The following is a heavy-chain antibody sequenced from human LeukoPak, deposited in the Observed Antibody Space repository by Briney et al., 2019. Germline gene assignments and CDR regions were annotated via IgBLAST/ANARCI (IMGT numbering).Heavy chain of an antibody. CDR2: FNPLLGTA. Sequence: SVKLSCKPSGGTFSSYAFSWGRESPGQGLGWMGGFNPLLGTAYYTQRFQSRVSITVDTSSNKVYMELSCLTAADTAVYYCARGSRTGWYYFDSWGQGTLVTVSS. D-gene: IGHD6-19*01. J-gene: IGHJ4*02. CDR1: GGTFSSYA. V-gene: IGHV1-69*06. CDR3: ARGSRTGWYYFDS.